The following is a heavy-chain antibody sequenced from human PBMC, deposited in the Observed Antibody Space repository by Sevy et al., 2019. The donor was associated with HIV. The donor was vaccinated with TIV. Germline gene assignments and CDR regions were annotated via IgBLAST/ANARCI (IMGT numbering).Heavy chain of an antibody. CDR3: ARESYFYDTTTFPENDY. J-gene: IGHJ4*02. CDR2: ISHSTNTR. Sequence: GGSLRLSCAASGFTFSSFGMNWVRQAPGKGLEWISYISHSTNTRLYAASVTGRFSISRDNARNSLYLQMNSLRAEDTAVYYCARESYFYDTTTFPENDYWGRGTLFTVSS. D-gene: IGHD3-22*01. V-gene: IGHV3-48*01. CDR1: GFTFSSFG.